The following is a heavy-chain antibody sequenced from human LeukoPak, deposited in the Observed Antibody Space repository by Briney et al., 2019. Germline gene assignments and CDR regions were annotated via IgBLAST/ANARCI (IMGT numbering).Heavy chain of an antibody. J-gene: IGHJ6*02. D-gene: IGHD5-12*01. V-gene: IGHV3-66*02. CDR3: ARESGLYYGMDV. CDR1: GFTVSSNY. CDR2: IYSGGST. Sequence: GGSLRLSCAASGFTVSSNYMSWVRQAPGKGLEWVSVIYSGGSTYYADSVKGRFTISRDNSKNTLYLQMISLRAEDTAVYYCARESGLYYGMDVWGRGTTVTVSS.